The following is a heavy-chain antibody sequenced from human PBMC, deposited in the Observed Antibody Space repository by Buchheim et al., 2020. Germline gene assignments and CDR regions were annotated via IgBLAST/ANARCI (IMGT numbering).Heavy chain of an antibody. D-gene: IGHD6-19*01. J-gene: IGHJ4*02. Sequence: QLQLQESGPGLVKPSETLSLTCTVSGGSISSSSYSWGWIRQPPGKGLEWIGTIYYGGSTYYNPSLKSRVTISVDTSKNQSSLKLSSVTAADTAVYYCARRDVTAVAGQEVDYWGQGTL. CDR3: ARRDVTAVAGQEVDY. V-gene: IGHV4-39*01. CDR2: IYYGGST. CDR1: GGSISSSSYS.